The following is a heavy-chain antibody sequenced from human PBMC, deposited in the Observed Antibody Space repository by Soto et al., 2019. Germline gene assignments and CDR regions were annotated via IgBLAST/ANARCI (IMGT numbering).Heavy chain of an antibody. J-gene: IGHJ3*02. CDR1: GFTFSCYS. Sequence: GGSLGLACAAAGFTFSCYSMRWVRQGPVEELAGVAVISYDGSNKYYADSVKGRFTISRDNSKNTLYLQMNSLRAEDTAVYYCAKGSMFRYYDSSGYVPDAFDIWGQGTMVTVS. D-gene: IGHD3-22*01. CDR2: ISYDGSNK. CDR3: AKGSMFRYYDSSGYVPDAFDI. V-gene: IGHV3-30*18.